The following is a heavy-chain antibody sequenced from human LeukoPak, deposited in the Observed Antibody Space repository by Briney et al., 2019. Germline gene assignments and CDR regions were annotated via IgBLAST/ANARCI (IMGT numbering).Heavy chain of an antibody. CDR2: IYYSGST. V-gene: IGHV4-59*01. Sequence: SETLSLTCTVSGVSISSYYWSWIRQPPGKGLEWIGYIYYSGSTNYNPSLKSRVTISVDTSKNQFSLKLSSVTAADTAVYYCARGGPYDFWSGWSAFDIWGQGTMVTVSS. J-gene: IGHJ3*02. CDR3: ARGGPYDFWSGWSAFDI. CDR1: GVSISSYY. D-gene: IGHD3-3*01.